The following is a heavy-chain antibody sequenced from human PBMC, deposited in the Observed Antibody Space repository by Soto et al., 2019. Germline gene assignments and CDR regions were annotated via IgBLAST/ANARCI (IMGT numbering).Heavy chain of an antibody. D-gene: IGHD6-13*01. J-gene: IGHJ5*02. CDR1: GYSFTNNG. CDR2: ISAYNGNT. Sequence: ASVKVSCKASGYSFTNNGISWVRQAPGQGLEWMGWISAYNGNTNYVKKFQGRVTMTTDTSTSTASMELRSLRSDDTAVYYCARVSYSGNWFVHSVAGPNWFDPWGQGTMVTVSS. V-gene: IGHV1-18*01. CDR3: ARVSYSGNWFVHSVAGPNWFDP.